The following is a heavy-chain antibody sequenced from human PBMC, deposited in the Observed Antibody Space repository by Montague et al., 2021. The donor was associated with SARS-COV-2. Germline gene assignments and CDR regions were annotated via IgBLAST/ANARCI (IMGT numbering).Heavy chain of an antibody. Sequence: SETLSLTCDFAGGSFRDYAWSWIRQPPGKRLEWIGYLSYSGRPIXNPSLESRVSISVYTSKNQFSLRLRSVIAADTAAYYCAGRLPQYTSGWYFDQWGQGTLVAVSS. V-gene: IGHV4-59*08. CDR3: AGRLPQYTSGWYFDQ. D-gene: IGHD6-19*01. CDR2: LSYSGRP. CDR1: GGSFRDYA. J-gene: IGHJ4*02.